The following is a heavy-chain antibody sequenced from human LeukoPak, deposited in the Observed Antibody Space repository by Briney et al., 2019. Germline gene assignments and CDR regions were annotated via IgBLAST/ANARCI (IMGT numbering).Heavy chain of an antibody. CDR2: INSVGTI. CDR1: GFTFSSYA. CDR3: ARDPLRGGYWFDP. D-gene: IGHD3-10*01. V-gene: IGHV3-66*01. J-gene: IGHJ5*02. Sequence: GGSLRLSCAASGFTFSSYAMSWVRQAPGKGLEWVSVINSVGTIYYADSVKGRFTISRDKSKNTLFLQMNSLRAEDTAVYYCARDPLRGGYWFDPWGQGTLVTVSS.